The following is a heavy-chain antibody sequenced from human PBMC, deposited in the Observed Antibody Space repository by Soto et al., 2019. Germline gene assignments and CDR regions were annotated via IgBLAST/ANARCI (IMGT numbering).Heavy chain of an antibody. J-gene: IGHJ5*02. D-gene: IGHD2-15*01. CDR2: ISAYNGNT. CDR1: GYTFTSYG. V-gene: IGHV1-18*01. CDR3: ARGLDRSGGRGHEWFDP. Sequence: ASVKVSCKASGYTFTSYGISWVRQAPGQGLEWMGWISAYNGNTNYAQKLQGRVTMTTDTSTSTAYMELRGLRSDDTAVYYCARGLDRSGGRGHEWFDPWGQGTLVTVSS.